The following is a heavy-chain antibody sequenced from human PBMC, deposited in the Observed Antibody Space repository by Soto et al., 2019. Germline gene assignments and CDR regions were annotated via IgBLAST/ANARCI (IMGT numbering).Heavy chain of an antibody. J-gene: IGHJ4*02. Sequence: GGSLRLSCAASGFTFSSYAMTWVRQAPGKGLEWVSAITSSGDTTYYADSVKGRFTISRENSKSTLYLQMDSLGAEDTAVYYCAKGKTADSWGQGTLVTVSS. V-gene: IGHV3-23*01. D-gene: IGHD6-13*01. CDR1: GFTFSSYA. CDR2: ITSSGDTT. CDR3: AKGKTADS.